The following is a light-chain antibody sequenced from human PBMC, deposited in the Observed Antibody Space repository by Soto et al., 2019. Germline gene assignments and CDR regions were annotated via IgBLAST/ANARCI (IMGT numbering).Light chain of an antibody. Sequence: EKVMTQSPATLSVSPGESATLSCRASQSVNRNLAWYQQKPGQTPRLLIYGASTRAAGVPVRFSGSGSGTDFNLPISSMQSEDCAMYYCQQYNIWRPEVTFDPGTKVDIK. CDR1: QSVNRN. CDR2: GAS. V-gene: IGKV3D-15*01. CDR3: QQYNIWRPEVT. J-gene: IGKJ3*01.